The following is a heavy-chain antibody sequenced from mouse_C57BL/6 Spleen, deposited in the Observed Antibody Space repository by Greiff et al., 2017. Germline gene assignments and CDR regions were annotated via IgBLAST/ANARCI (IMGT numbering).Heavy chain of an antibody. V-gene: IGHV3-6*01. CDR1: GYSITCGYY. J-gene: IGHJ4*01. CDR3: AGVRRLYYAMDY. Sequence: ESGPGLVKPSQSLSLTCSVTGYSITCGYYWNWIRQFPGNKLEWMGYISYDGSNNYNPSLKNRISITRDTSKNQFFLKLNSVTTEDTATYYCAGVRRLYYAMDYWGQGASVTVSS. D-gene: IGHD2-14*01. CDR2: ISYDGSN.